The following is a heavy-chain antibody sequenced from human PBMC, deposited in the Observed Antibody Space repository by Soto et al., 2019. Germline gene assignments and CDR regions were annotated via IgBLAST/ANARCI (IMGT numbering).Heavy chain of an antibody. CDR1: GDSISSYY. D-gene: IGHD5-12*01. V-gene: IGHV4-59*01. CDR3: ARGVATIGP. J-gene: IGHJ5*02. CDR2: IYYSGST. Sequence: SETLSLTCTVSGDSISSYYWSWIRQPPGKGLVWIGYIYYSGSTNYNPSLKSRVTISVDTPKNQFSLKLTSVTAADTAVYYCARGVATIGPWGQGTLVTVSS.